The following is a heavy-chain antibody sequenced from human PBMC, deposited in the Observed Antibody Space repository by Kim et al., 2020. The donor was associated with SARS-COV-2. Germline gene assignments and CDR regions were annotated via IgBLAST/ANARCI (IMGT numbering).Heavy chain of an antibody. Sequence: GGSLRLSCAASGFTFSSYWMSWVRQAPGKGLEWVANIKQDGSDKYYVDSVKGRFTISRDNAKNSLYLQMNSLRAEDMAVYYCARDLNYYGSGSYYYTWGQGTLVTVSS. CDR3: ARDLNYYGSGSYYYT. V-gene: IGHV3-7*01. J-gene: IGHJ4*02. D-gene: IGHD3-10*01. CDR2: IKQDGSDK. CDR1: GFTFSSYW.